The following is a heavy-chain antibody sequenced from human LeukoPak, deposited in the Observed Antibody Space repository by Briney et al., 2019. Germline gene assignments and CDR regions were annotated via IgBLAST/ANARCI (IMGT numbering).Heavy chain of an antibody. CDR3: ARADSTWSDF. CDR2: ISGYNGQT. Sequence: ASVKVSCRASGYTFTSYGLNWVRQAPGQGLEWIGWISGYNGQTDLAHHVQGRPTMTTDTATSTAYMELRSLRSDDTAVYYCARADSTWSDFWGQGTLVTVSA. CDR1: GYTFTSYG. V-gene: IGHV1-18*01. D-gene: IGHD6-13*01. J-gene: IGHJ4*02.